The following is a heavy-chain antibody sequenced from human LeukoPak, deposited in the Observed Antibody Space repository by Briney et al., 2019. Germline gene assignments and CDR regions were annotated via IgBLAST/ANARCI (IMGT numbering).Heavy chain of an antibody. CDR2: INPSGGST. D-gene: IGHD3-10*01. V-gene: IGHV1-46*01. Sequence: ASVKVSCKASGYTFTSYGISWVRQAPGQGLEWMGIINPSGGSTSYAQKFQGRVTMTRDTSTSTVYMELSSLRSEDTAVYYCARDGNYYGSGSYYNWFDPWGQGTLVTVSS. J-gene: IGHJ5*02. CDR3: ARDGNYYGSGSYYNWFDP. CDR1: GYTFTSYG.